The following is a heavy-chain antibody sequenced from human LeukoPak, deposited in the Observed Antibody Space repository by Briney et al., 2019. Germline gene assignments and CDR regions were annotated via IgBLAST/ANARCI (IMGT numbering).Heavy chain of an antibody. CDR3: ARHHPSYGYRSLVP. CDR1: GFTFSSYW. V-gene: IGHV3-7*01. D-gene: IGHD5-18*01. CDR2: IKQDGSEK. J-gene: IGHJ3*01. Sequence: GGSLRLSCAASGFTFSSYWMSWVRQAPGKGLEWVANIKQDGSEKYYVDSVKGRFTISRDNAKNSLYLQMNSLRAEDTAVYYCARHHPSYGYRSLVPWGQGTMVTVSS.